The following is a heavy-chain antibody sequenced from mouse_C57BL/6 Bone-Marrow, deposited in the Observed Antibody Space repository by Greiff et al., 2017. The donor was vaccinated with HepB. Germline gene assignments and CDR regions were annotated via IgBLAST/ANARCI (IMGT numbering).Heavy chain of an antibody. CDR3: ARDRDYGSSYDY. D-gene: IGHD1-1*01. CDR1: GFTFSSYA. V-gene: IGHV5-4*01. Sequence: EVKLVESGGGLVKPGGSLKLSCAASGFTFSSYAMSWVRQTPEKRLEWVATISDGGSYTYYPDNVKGRFTISRDNAKNNLYLQMSHLKSEDTAMYYCARDRDYGSSYDYWGQGTTPTVSS. J-gene: IGHJ2*01. CDR2: ISDGGSYT.